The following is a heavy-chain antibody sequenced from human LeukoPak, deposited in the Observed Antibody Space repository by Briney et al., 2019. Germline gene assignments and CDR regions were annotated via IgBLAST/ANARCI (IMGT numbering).Heavy chain of an antibody. J-gene: IGHJ4*02. CDR3: ATENPYDYGDYG. Sequence: PSETLSLTCTVSGGSISSYYWSWIRQPPGKGLEWIGYIYYSGSTNYNPSLKSRVTISVDTSKNQFSLKLSSVTAADTAVYYCATENPYDYGDYGWGQGTLVTVSS. D-gene: IGHD4-17*01. V-gene: IGHV4-59*08. CDR2: IYYSGST. CDR1: GGSISSYY.